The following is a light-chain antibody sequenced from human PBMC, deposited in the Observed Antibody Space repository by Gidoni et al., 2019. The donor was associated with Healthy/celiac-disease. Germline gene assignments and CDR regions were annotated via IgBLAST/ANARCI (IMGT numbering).Light chain of an antibody. Sequence: EIVMTQSPATLSVSPGERATLSCRASQSVSSNLAWYQQKPGQAPRLLIYGASTRATGIPARFSGSGSGTEFTLTISNLQSEDFAVYYCQQYNNWRSITFGQGTRLEIK. V-gene: IGKV3-15*01. CDR1: QSVSSN. J-gene: IGKJ5*01. CDR2: GAS. CDR3: QQYNNWRSIT.